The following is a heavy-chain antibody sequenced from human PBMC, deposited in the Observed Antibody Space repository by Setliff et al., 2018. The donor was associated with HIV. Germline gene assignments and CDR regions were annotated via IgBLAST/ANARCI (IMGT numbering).Heavy chain of an antibody. Sequence: PSETLSLTCTVSGGSISSGSYYWSWIRQPAGRGLEWIGHIYTSGSTNYNPSLKSRVTISVDTSKNQFSLKLSSATASDTAVYYCAREGVSAAVMWFDPWGQGTLVTVSS. CDR3: AREGVSAAVMWFDP. CDR2: IYTSGST. D-gene: IGHD2-2*01. CDR1: GGSISSGSYY. V-gene: IGHV4-61*09. J-gene: IGHJ5*02.